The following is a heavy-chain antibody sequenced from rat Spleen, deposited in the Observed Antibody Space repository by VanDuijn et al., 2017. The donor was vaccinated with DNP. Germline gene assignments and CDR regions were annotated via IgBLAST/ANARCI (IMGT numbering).Heavy chain of an antibody. CDR2: ITNTGGTT. J-gene: IGHJ1*01. CDR3: ARHRITIAALDF. CDR1: GFTFNDNW. Sequence: EVQLEESGGGLVQPGRSLKLSCVASGFTFNDNWMTWIRQAPGKGLEWIASITNTGGTTYYPDSVQGRFTISRDNVKSTLYLQMDSLRSEDTATYYCARHRITIAALDFWGPGTMVTVSS. V-gene: IGHV5-31*01. D-gene: IGHD1-2*01.